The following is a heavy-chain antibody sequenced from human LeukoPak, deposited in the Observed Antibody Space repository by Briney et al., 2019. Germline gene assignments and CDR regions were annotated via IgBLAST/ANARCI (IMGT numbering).Heavy chain of an antibody. CDR1: GFTFSSYA. CDR3: AKGGRFSYSSSWYEDY. J-gene: IGHJ4*02. D-gene: IGHD6-13*01. CDR2: ISGSGGST. V-gene: IGHV3-23*01. Sequence: PGGSLRLSCAASGFTFSSYAMSWVRQAPGKGLEWVSAISGSGGSTYYADSVKGRFTISRDNSKNTLYLQMNSLGAEDTAVYYCAKGGRFSYSSSWYEDYWGQGTLVTVSS.